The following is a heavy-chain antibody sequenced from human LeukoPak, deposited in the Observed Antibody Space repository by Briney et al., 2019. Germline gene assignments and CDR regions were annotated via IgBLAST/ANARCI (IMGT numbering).Heavy chain of an antibody. Sequence: PGGSLRLSCAASGFTFSGYAMHWVRQAPGKGLEYVSAISSNGGSTYYANSVKGRFTISGDNSKNTLYLQMGSLRAEDVAVYYCARDRLCSGGSCYSGFDYWGQGTLVTVSS. CDR3: ARDRLCSGGSCYSGFDY. V-gene: IGHV3-64*01. CDR1: GFTFSGYA. CDR2: ISSNGGST. D-gene: IGHD2-15*01. J-gene: IGHJ4*02.